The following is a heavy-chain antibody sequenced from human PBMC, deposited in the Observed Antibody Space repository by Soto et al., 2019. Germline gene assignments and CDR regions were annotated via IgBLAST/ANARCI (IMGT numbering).Heavy chain of an antibody. Sequence: QVQLQESGPGLLKPSGTLSRICAVSGGSISSSKWWTWVRQPPGKGLEWIAEIDHSGITNYNPSLNSRLTISLDRSRDQFFLGLSSVTASDTAVYYCAKRSVYGDVDYWGQGTLVTVSS. CDR1: GGSISSSKW. CDR2: IDHSGIT. D-gene: IGHD4-17*01. V-gene: IGHV4-4*02. J-gene: IGHJ4*02. CDR3: AKRSVYGDVDY.